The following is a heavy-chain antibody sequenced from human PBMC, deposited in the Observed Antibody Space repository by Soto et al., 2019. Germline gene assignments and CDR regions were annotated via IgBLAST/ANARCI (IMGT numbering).Heavy chain of an antibody. Sequence: SETLSLTCTVSGGSSSSGGYXRNWIRQHPGKGLEWIGYIYYSGSTYYNPSLKSRVTISVDTSKNQFSLKLSSVTAEDTAVYYCARILIIGTTRGSYFDYWGQGTLVTVSS. D-gene: IGHD1-20*01. CDR2: IYYSGST. CDR1: GGSSSSGGYX. J-gene: IGHJ4*02. V-gene: IGHV4-31*03. CDR3: ARILIIGTTRGSYFDY.